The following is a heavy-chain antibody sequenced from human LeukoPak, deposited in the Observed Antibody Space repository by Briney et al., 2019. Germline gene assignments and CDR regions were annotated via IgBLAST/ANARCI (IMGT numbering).Heavy chain of an antibody. CDR2: INPNSGGT. Sequence: HEASVKVSCKASGYTFTGYYMHWVRQAPGQGLEWMGWINPNSGGTNYAQKFQGRVTMTRDTSISTAYMELSRLRSDDTAVYYCARVPSWGDGYKPFMDVWGKGTTVTVSS. V-gene: IGHV1-2*02. J-gene: IGHJ6*03. D-gene: IGHD5-24*01. CDR3: ARVPSWGDGYKPFMDV. CDR1: GYTFTGYY.